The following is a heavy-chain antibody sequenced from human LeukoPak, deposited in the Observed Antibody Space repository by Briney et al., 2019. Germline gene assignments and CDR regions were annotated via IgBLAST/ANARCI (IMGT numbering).Heavy chain of an antibody. D-gene: IGHD5-12*01. CDR1: GYTFTGQY. V-gene: IGHV1-2*02. CDR2: INPNTGDT. CDR3: ASYPRYISSPPFDY. Sequence: ASVKVSCKAYGYTFTGQYMHWVRQAPGQGLEWMGWINPNTGDTNYAQKFQGRVTMTRGTAISTAYLELSRLASDDTAVYYCASYPRYISSPPFDYWGQGTLVTVSS. J-gene: IGHJ4*02.